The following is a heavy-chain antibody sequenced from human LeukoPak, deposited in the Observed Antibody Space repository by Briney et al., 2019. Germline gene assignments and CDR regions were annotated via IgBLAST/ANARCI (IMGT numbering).Heavy chain of an antibody. CDR2: TYHSGSP. V-gene: IGHV4-30-2*01. CDR3: RVTTNVYDYIDV. J-gene: IGHJ6*03. Sequence: SQTLSLTCSVSGASVSSGGYYWSWIRQTPGKGLEWIGYTYHSGSPFRNPSLKGRATISLDRSRNQVSLKLTSVTAADTAVYYCRVTTNVYDYIDVWGKGATVIVSS. D-gene: IGHD1/OR15-1a*01. CDR1: GASVSSGGYY.